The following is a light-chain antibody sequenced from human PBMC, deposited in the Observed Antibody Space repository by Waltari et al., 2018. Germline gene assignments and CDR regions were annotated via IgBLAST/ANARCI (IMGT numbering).Light chain of an antibody. V-gene: IGKV1-5*03. CDR2: KAS. J-gene: IGKJ5*01. CDR1: QSISGW. Sequence: DIQMTQSPSTRSASIGDRVTITCRASQSISGWLAWYQQKPGKAPKLLIFKASNLQSGVPSRFSGSGSGTDFTLTISSLQPDDFATYYCQHYNSYSPITFGQGTRLEIK. CDR3: QHYNSYSPIT.